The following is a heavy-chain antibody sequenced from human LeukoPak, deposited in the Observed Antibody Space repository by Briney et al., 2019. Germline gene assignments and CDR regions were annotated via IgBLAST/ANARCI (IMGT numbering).Heavy chain of an antibody. D-gene: IGHD4-17*01. CDR3: ARETVDYGDFRPVGY. CDR2: IYHDGGT. J-gene: IGHJ4*02. V-gene: IGHV4-4*02. CDR1: GGSISGTNW. Sequence: SETLSLTCAVSGGSISGTNWWSWVRRPPGKGLEWIGEIYHDGGTNFNPSLKSRVTISVDTSKNQFSLKLSSVTAADTAVYYCARETVDYGDFRPVGYWGQGTLVTVSS.